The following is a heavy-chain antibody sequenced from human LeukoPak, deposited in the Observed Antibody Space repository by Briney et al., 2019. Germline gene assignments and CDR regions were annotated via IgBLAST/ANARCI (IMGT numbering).Heavy chain of an antibody. CDR2: ISWNSGSI. J-gene: IGHJ1*01. CDR3: AKTPDGLRWSAEYFQH. Sequence: GGSLRLSCTGSRFTFDDYAMHWVRQAPGKGLEWVSGISWNSGSIGYADSVKGRFTISRDNAKNSLYLQMNSLRAEDTALYYCAKTPDGLRWSAEYFQHWGQGTLVTVSS. V-gene: IGHV3-9*01. CDR1: RFTFDDYA. D-gene: IGHD4-23*01.